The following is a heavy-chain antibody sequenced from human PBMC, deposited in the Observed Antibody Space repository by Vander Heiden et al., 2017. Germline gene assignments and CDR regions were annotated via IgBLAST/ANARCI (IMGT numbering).Heavy chain of an antibody. CDR3: ARGRPGRITIFGVVPFDY. V-gene: IGHV3-30-3*01. Sequence: WVAVISYDGSNKYYADSVKGRFTISRDNSKNTLYLQMNSLRAEDTAVYYCARGRPGRITIFGVVPFDYWGQGTLVTVSS. CDR2: ISYDGSNK. D-gene: IGHD3-3*01. J-gene: IGHJ4*02.